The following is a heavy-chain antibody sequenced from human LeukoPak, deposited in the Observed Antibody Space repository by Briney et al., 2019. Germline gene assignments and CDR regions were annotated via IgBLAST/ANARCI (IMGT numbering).Heavy chain of an antibody. CDR1: GYSFTSYW. V-gene: IGHV5-51*01. CDR3: ARSPTYYYDSSGYFGNNWFDP. CDR2: IYPGDSDT. J-gene: IGHJ5*02. D-gene: IGHD3-22*01. Sequence: PGESLKISCKGSGYSFTSYWIGWVRQMPGKGLEWMGIIYPGDSDTRYSPSFQGQVTISADKSISTAYLQWSSLKASDTAMYYCARSPTYYYDSSGYFGNNWFDPWGQGTLVTVSS.